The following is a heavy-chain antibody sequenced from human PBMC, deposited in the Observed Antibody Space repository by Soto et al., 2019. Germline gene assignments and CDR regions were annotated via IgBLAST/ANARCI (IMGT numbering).Heavy chain of an antibody. V-gene: IGHV3-72*01. D-gene: IGHD2-2*01. CDR1: GFTFSDHY. CDR3: ARDQYCSSASCYRTGMDV. Sequence: GGSLRLSCAASGFTFSDHYMDWVRQAPGKGLEWVGRTRNRVYSYTTEYAASVKGRFIISRDDSKNSLYLQMNSLKTEETAVYYCARDQYCSSASCYRTGMDVWGQGTTVTVSS. J-gene: IGHJ6*02. CDR2: TRNRVYSYTT.